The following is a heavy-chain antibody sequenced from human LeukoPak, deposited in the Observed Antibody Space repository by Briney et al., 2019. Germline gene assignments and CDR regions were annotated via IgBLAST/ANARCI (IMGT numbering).Heavy chain of an antibody. Sequence: GGSLRLSCAASGFTFRNHWMHWVRQTPGKGLVWVSRISSDGSSTTYADSVKGRFTISRDNAKNTLYLQMNNLRAEDTAMYYCAGDQRVTGRPDIDYWGQGTLVIVSS. CDR1: GFTFRNHW. D-gene: IGHD6-6*01. CDR3: AGDQRVTGRPDIDY. CDR2: ISSDGSST. V-gene: IGHV3-74*03. J-gene: IGHJ4*02.